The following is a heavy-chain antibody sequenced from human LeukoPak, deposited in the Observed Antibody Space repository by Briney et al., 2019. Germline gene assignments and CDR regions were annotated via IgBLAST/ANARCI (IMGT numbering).Heavy chain of an antibody. CDR1: GYTLTELS. CDR2: FDPEDSET. V-gene: IGHV1-24*01. J-gene: IGHJ6*02. Sequence: ASVKVSCKVSGYTLTELSMHWVRQAPGKGLEWMGGFDPEDSETIYAQKLQGRVTMTTDTSTSTAYMELRSLRSDDTAVYYCARYCSGGSCDAYYYYYYGMDVWGQGTTVTVSS. D-gene: IGHD2-15*01. CDR3: ARYCSGGSCDAYYYYYYGMDV.